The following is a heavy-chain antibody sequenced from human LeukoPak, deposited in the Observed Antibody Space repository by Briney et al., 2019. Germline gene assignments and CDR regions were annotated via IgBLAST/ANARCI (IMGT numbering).Heavy chain of an antibody. CDR3: ARDETYYYDSSGYYFDY. D-gene: IGHD3-22*01. CDR2: IKQDGSEK. J-gene: IGHJ4*02. V-gene: IGHV3-7*01. Sequence: ETLSLTCTVSGGSINTSSHYWGWIRQPPGKGLEWVANIKQDGSEKYYVDSVKGRFTISRDNAKNSLYLQMNSLRAEDTAVYYCARDETYYYDSSGYYFDYWGQGTLVTVSS. CDR1: GGSINTSSHY.